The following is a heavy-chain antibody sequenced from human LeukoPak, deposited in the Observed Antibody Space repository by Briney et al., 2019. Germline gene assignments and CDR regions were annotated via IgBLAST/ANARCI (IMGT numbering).Heavy chain of an antibody. V-gene: IGHV3-30*18. CDR2: ISYDGSNK. CDR3: VEGQPGVTQPPPWATYYCDC. Sequence: PGGSLRLSSADPGFTFSNSTTQRFRQAPGKGLEWVAVISYDGSNKYYADSVKGRFTISRDNSKNTLYLQMNSLRAEDTAVYYCVEGQPGVTQPPPWATYYCDCCVQGTLVTVSS. D-gene: IGHD5-24*01. J-gene: IGHJ4*02. CDR1: GFTFSNST.